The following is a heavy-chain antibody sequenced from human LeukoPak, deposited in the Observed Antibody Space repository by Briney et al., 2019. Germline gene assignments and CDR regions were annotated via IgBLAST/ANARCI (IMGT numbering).Heavy chain of an antibody. V-gene: IGHV3-30*18. D-gene: IGHD5-12*01. J-gene: IGHJ4*02. CDR1: GFTFRNYS. Sequence: PGGSLRLSCAASGFTFRNYSMHWVRQAPGKGLEWVAVISIGGSEKYYADSVKGRFTISRDNSKNTLYLQMNSLRGDDTAVYYCANPQSRGYDYLDYWGQGTLVTVSS. CDR2: ISIGGSEK. CDR3: ANPQSRGYDYLDY.